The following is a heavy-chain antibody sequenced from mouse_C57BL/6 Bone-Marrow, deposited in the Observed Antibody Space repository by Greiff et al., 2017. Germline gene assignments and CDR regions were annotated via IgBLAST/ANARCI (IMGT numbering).Heavy chain of an antibody. CDR2: IDPEDGET. CDR1: GFNIKDYY. J-gene: IGHJ3*01. D-gene: IGHD2-3*01. V-gene: IGHV14-2*01. Sequence: EVKLQQSGAELVKPGASVKLSCTASGFNIKDYYMHWVKQRTEQGLEWIGRIDPEDGETKYAPKFQGKATIKADTSSNTAYLQLSSLTSEDTAVYYCARDGYYEAYWGQGTLVTVSA. CDR3: ARDGYYEAY.